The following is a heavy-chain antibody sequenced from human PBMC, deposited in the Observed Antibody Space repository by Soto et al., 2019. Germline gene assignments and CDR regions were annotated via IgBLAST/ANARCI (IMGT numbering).Heavy chain of an antibody. V-gene: IGHV1-18*01. CDR3: AREVDTMVRGYYFDY. Sequence: QVQLVQSGAEVKKPGASVKVSCKASGYTFTSYGISWVRQAPGQGLEWMGWISAYNGNTNYAQKRQGRVTMTTDTATSTAYMELSSLRSDDTAVYYCAREVDTMVRGYYFDYWGQGTLVTVSS. CDR2: ISAYNGNT. CDR1: GYTFTSYG. D-gene: IGHD3-10*01. J-gene: IGHJ4*02.